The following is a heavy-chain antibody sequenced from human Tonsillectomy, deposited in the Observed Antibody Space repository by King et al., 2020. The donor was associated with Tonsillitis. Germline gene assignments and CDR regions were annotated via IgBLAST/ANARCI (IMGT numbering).Heavy chain of an antibody. CDR2: INPRVGSA. J-gene: IGHJ6*02. D-gene: IGHD5-12*01. Sequence: QLVQSGAEVKKPGASVKASCKTSGYSFTSYFIHWVRQAPGQGLEWMGIINPRVGSASFAPRFQGRVSMTGDTSTSTVYMQLSSLRSEDTATYYCARASAAGGHDFSHYYGMDVWGQGTTVTVSS. CDR3: ARASAAGGHDFSHYYGMDV. V-gene: IGHV1-46*01. CDR1: GYSFTSYF.